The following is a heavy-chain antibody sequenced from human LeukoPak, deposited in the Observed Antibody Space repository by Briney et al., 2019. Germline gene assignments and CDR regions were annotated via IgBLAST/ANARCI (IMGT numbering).Heavy chain of an antibody. CDR3: ARDGEGYSYGFNH. CDR1: GYTFTSYY. CDR2: INPSGGST. J-gene: IGHJ4*02. D-gene: IGHD5-18*01. V-gene: IGHV1-46*01. Sequence: ASVKVSCKASGYTFTSYYMHGVRQAPGQGLEWMGIINPSGGSTSYAQKFQGRVTMTRDMSTSTVYMELSSLRSEDTAVYYCARDGEGYSYGFNHWGQGTLVTVSS.